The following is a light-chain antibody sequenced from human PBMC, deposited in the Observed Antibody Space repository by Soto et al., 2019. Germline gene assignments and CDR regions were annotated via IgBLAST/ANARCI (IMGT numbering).Light chain of an antibody. CDR2: FAS. J-gene: IGLJ1*01. CDR1: SSNIGSNT. CDR3: QSYDSSLSGYV. V-gene: IGLV1-44*01. Sequence: QSVLTQPPSASGTPGQRGTISCSGSSSNIGSNTVNWYQQLPGTAPKLLIFFASHRPSRVPDRFSGSKSGTSASLAISGLQSEDEADYYCQSYDSSLSGYVFGTGTKLTVL.